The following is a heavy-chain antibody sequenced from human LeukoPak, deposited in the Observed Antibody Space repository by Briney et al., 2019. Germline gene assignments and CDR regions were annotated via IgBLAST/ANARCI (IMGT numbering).Heavy chain of an antibody. V-gene: IGHV3-21*01. Sequence: GGSRRLSCAASGFTFSTYSMNWVRQTPGKGLEWVSSISGGSEYIYYTDSVKGRFTISRDNAKNSLYLQMSSLRADDTAVYYCACGIYYASVHTWSSGWGQAGLVTVS. D-gene: IGHD3-10*01. J-gene: IGHJ4*02. CDR3: ACGIYYASVHTWSSG. CDR2: ISGGSEYI. CDR1: GFTFSTYS.